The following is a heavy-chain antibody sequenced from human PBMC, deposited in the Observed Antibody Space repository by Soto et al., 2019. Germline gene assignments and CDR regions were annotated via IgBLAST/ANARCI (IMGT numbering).Heavy chain of an antibody. CDR1: GGSISSYY. V-gene: IGHV4-59*08. Sequence: PSETLSLTCTVSGGSISSYYWSWIRQPPGKGLEWIGYIYYSGSTNYNPSLKSRVTISVDTSKNQFSLKLSSVTAADTAVYYCARHINWGSATYFDYWGQGTLVTVSS. CDR3: ARHINWGSATYFDY. J-gene: IGHJ4*02. CDR2: IYYSGST. D-gene: IGHD7-27*01.